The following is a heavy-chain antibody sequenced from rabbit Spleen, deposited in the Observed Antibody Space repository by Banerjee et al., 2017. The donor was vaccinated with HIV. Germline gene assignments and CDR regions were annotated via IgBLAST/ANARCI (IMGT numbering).Heavy chain of an antibody. V-gene: IGHV1S45*01. CDR2: INTATGKA. Sequence: QEELVESGGGLVQPGGSLKLSCKASGFDFSSFGVCWVRQAPGKGLEWIACINTATGKAVYASWAKGRFTISKTSSTTVTLQMTSLTAADTATYFCARDSGTSFSTYGMDLWGPGTLVTVS. J-gene: IGHJ6*01. CDR1: GFDFSSFG. CDR3: ARDSGTSFSTYGMDL. D-gene: IGHD8-1*01.